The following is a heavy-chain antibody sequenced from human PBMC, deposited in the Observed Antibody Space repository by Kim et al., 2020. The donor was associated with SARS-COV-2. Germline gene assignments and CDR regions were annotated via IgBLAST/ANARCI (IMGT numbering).Heavy chain of an antibody. J-gene: IGHJ4*02. CDR3: ARGKYCSGGSCYDY. CDR2: IYYSGST. Sequence: SETLSLTCTVSGGSISSYYWSWIRQPPGKGLEWIGYIYYSGSTNYNPSLKSRVTISVDTSKNQFSLKLSSVTAADTAVYYCARGKYCSGGSCYDYWGQGTLVTVSS. CDR1: GGSISSYY. D-gene: IGHD2-15*01. V-gene: IGHV4-59*01.